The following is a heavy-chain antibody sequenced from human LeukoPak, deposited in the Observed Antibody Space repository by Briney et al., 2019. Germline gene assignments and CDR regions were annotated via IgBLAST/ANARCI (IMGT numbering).Heavy chain of an antibody. Sequence: PSETLSLTCTVSGGSVSSGSYYWSWIRQPPGKGLEWIGYIYYSGSTNYNPSLKSRVTISVDTSKNQSSLKLSSVTAADTAVYYCARDLSYYDILTHSPYYYGMDVWGQGTTVTVSS. CDR3: ARDLSYYDILTHSPYYYGMDV. CDR1: GGSVSSGSYY. V-gene: IGHV4-61*01. CDR2: IYYSGST. D-gene: IGHD3-9*01. J-gene: IGHJ6*02.